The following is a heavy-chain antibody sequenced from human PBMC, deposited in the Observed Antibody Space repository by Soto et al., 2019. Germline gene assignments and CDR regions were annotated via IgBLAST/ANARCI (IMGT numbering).Heavy chain of an antibody. CDR2: IYYSGST. Sequence: QLQLQESGPGLVKPSETLSLTCAVSGGCISSSSYYWGWIRQPPGKGLEWIGSIYYSGSTYYTPSPQSRVAISVDTSKNQLSLKLNSVTAADTAVYYCARRTVNIRTFYSGLKTHCFDYWGEGSLVTISS. CDR3: ARRTVNIRTFYSGLKTHCFDY. CDR1: GGCISSSSYY. D-gene: IGHD6-19*01. V-gene: IGHV4-39*01. J-gene: IGHJ4*02.